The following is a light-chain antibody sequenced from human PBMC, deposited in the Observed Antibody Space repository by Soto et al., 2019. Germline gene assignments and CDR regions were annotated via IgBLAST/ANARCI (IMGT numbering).Light chain of an antibody. CDR2: GAS. CDR1: QSVSSN. Sequence: EIVMTQSPATLSVSPGERATLSCRASQSVSSNLAWYQQKPGQAPRLLIYGASTRATGIPARFSGSGSGTEFTLTISSLHSEDFAVYYCQQYNSWPAFTFGPGTKVDIK. V-gene: IGKV3-15*01. CDR3: QQYNSWPAFT. J-gene: IGKJ3*01.